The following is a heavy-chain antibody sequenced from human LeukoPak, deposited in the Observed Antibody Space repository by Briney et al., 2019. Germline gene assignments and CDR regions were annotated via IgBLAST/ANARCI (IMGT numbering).Heavy chain of an antibody. D-gene: IGHD6-19*01. CDR3: ASRWYTSGWYFHR. J-gene: IGHJ1*01. Sequence: QTGGSLRLSCAASGFIFSSYAMSWVRQAPGKGLEWVSAISGSGDNTYYADSVKGRFTISRDNSKNTLYLQMNSLGAEDTAVYYCASRWYTSGWYFHRWGQGTLATVSS. CDR2: ISGSGDNT. CDR1: GFIFSSYA. V-gene: IGHV3-23*01.